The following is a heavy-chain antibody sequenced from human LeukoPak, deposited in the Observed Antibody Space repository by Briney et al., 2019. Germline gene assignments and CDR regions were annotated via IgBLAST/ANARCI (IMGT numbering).Heavy chain of an antibody. CDR1: GGSISSYY. D-gene: IGHD1-26*01. V-gene: IGHV4-59*12. CDR3: ARENSGSYRQFDY. J-gene: IGHJ4*02. Sequence: SETLSLTCTVSGGSISSYYWGWIRQPPGKGLEWIGYIHYSGSTNYNPSLKSRVTISVDTSKNQFSLKLSSVTAADTAVYYCARENSGSYRQFDYWGQGTLVTVSS. CDR2: IHYSGST.